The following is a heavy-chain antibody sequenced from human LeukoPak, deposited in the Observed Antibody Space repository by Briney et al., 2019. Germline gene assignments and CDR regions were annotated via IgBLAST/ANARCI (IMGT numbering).Heavy chain of an antibody. V-gene: IGHV3-30*02. CDR1: GFTFNNYG. CDR3: ARSIRYFDWTHRPDAFDI. J-gene: IGHJ3*02. D-gene: IGHD3-9*01. Sequence: GGSLRLSCAASGFTFNNYGMHWVRQAPGKGLEWVAFIRYNGNNQYYADSVKGRFTISRDNSKNTLYLQMNSLRAEDTAVYYCARSIRYFDWTHRPDAFDIWGQGTMVTVSS. CDR2: IRYNGNNQ.